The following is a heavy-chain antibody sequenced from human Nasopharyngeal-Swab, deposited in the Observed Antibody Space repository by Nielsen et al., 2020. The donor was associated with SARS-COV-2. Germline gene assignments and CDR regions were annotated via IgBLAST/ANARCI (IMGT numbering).Heavy chain of an antibody. D-gene: IGHD3-3*01. CDR2: IYYSGST. Sequence: SETLSLTCTVSGGSTGSYYWSWIRQPPGKGLEWIGYIYYSGSTNYNPSLKSRVTISVDTSKNQFSLKLSSVTAADTAVYYCARGGRITIIDYWGQGTLVTVSS. J-gene: IGHJ4*02. CDR1: GGSTGSYY. CDR3: ARGGRITIIDY. V-gene: IGHV4-59*01.